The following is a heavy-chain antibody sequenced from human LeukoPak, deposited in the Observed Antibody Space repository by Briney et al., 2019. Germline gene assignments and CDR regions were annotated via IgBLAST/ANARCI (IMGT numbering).Heavy chain of an antibody. CDR3: ARLNDGSAGT. D-gene: IGHD1-1*01. CDR1: GYSFTSYC. V-gene: IGHV5-51*01. CDR2: IYPGDSDT. Sequence: ESLTLSCTGSGYSFTSYCCGWVRQMPGKGLEWMGIIYPGDSDTRYSPSFQGQVTISADKSISTAYLQWSSLKASDTAMYYCARLNDGSAGTWGQGTLVTVSS. J-gene: IGHJ4*02.